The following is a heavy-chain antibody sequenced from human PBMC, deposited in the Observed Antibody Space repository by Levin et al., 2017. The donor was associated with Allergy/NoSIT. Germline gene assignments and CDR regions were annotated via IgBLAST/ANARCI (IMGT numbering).Heavy chain of an antibody. CDR1: GYSFNTHW. CDR3: VRLIRSNVQTYDYRMDV. J-gene: IGHJ6*02. CDR2: IYPDDSDT. Sequence: GESLKISCKGFGYSFNTHWIGWVRQTPGKGLECMGVIYPDDSDTKYSPSFQGQVTISADKSSSTAFLQWSSVKASDTAMYYCVRLIRSNVQTYDYRMDVWGQGTTVIVSS. V-gene: IGHV5-51*01. D-gene: IGHD3-16*01.